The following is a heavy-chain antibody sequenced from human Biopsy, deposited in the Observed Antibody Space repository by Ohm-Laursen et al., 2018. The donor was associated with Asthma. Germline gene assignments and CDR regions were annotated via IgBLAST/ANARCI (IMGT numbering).Heavy chain of an antibody. CDR1: GGAIDSGAYY. D-gene: IGHD4-11*01. J-gene: IGHJ6*02. Sequence: TLSLTCTVSGGAIDSGAYYWSWIRQLPGKGLEWIGYIYYSGSTYYNPSLKSRVTISVDTSQNQFSLNLNSVTAADTAVYYCASSGGNYGYYGMDVWGQGTTVTVSS. CDR2: IYYSGST. CDR3: ASSGGNYGYYGMDV. V-gene: IGHV4-31*03.